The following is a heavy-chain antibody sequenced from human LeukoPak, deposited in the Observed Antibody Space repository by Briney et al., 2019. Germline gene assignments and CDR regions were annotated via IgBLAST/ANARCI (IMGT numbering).Heavy chain of an antibody. CDR2: ISYDGSNK. CDR3: ARDMVKAAAGNS. Sequence: GRSLRLSCAASGFTFIIYAMHWVRPAPGKGLEWVAVISYDGSNKYYADSVKGRFTISRDNSKNTLYLQMNSLRAEDTAVYYCARDMVKAAAGNSWGQGTLVTVSS. CDR1: GFTFIIYA. V-gene: IGHV3-30-3*01. J-gene: IGHJ5*02. D-gene: IGHD6-13*01.